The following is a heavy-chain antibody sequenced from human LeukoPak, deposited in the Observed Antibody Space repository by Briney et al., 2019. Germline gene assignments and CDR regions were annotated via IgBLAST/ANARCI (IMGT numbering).Heavy chain of an antibody. CDR2: ISWNSGSI. D-gene: IGHD6-13*01. CDR1: GFTFDDYA. J-gene: IGHJ2*01. CDR3: AKDIGSSSSWYFDL. V-gene: IGHV3-9*01. Sequence: GGSLRLSCAASGFTFDDYAMHWVRQAPGKGLEWVSGISWNSGSIGYADSVKGRFTISRDNAKTSLYLQMNSLRAEATALYYCAKDIGSSSSWYFDLWGRGTLVTVSS.